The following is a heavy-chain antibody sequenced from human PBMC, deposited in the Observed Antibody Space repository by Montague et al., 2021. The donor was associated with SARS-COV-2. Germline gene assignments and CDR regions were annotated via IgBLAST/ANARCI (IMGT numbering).Heavy chain of an antibody. CDR3: ARGYSGYEDQTGFDA. CDR1: GGSISSSSYY. D-gene: IGHD5-12*01. Sequence: SETLSLTCTVSGGSISSSSYYWGWIRQPPGKGLEWIGSIYYSGSTYYNPSLKSRVTISVDTSKNQFSLKLSSVTAADTAVYYCARGYSGYEDQTGFDAWGQGTLVTVSS. CDR2: IYYSGST. J-gene: IGHJ5*02. V-gene: IGHV4-39*01.